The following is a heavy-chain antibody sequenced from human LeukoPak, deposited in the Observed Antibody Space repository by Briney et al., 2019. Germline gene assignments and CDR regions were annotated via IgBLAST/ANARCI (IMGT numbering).Heavy chain of an antibody. CDR2: IRYDGSNK. CDR1: GFTFSSDG. J-gene: IGHJ4*02. V-gene: IGHV3-30*02. CDR3: VPAAIRDNYFDY. Sequence: GGSLRLSCAASGFTFSSDGMHWVRQAPGKGLGWVAFIRYDGSNKYYADSVKGRFTISRDNSKNTLYLQMNSLRAEDTAVYYSVPAAIRDNYFDYWGQGTLVTVSS. D-gene: IGHD2-2*02.